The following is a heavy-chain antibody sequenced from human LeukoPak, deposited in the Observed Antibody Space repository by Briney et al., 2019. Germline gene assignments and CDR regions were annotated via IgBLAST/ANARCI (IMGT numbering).Heavy chain of an antibody. CDR3: ARPSVGYDFWSGYLYYFDY. V-gene: IGHV1-8*03. CDR1: GYTFTSYD. J-gene: IGHJ4*02. Sequence: ASVRVSCKASGYTFTSYDINWVRQATGQGLEWLGWMNPNSGNTGYAQKFQGRVTITRNTSISTAYMALSSLRSEDTAVYYCARPSVGYDFWSGYLYYFDYWGQGTLVTVSS. CDR2: MNPNSGNT. D-gene: IGHD3-3*01.